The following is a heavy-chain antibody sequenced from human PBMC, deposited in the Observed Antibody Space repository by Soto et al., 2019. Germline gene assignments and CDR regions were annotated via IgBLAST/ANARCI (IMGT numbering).Heavy chain of an antibody. J-gene: IGHJ5*02. CDR1: GCKFISYS. CDR2: ISSSSSTI. D-gene: IGHD1-26*01. V-gene: IGHV3-48*02. CDR3: AREGGSLNWFDP. Sequence: TGGSLRVSSAAAGCKFISYSRNWVRQAPGKGLEWVSYISSSSSTIYYADSVKGRFTISRDNAKNSLYLQMNSLRDEDTAVYYCAREGGSLNWFDPWGQGTLVTVSS.